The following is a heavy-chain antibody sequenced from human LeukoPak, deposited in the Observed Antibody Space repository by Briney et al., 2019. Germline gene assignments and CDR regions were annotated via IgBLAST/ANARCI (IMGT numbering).Heavy chain of an antibody. J-gene: IGHJ4*02. Sequence: GGSLRLSCAASGFTFSSYSMNWVRQAPGKGLEWVSCISTSSSYIYYADSVKGRFTISRDNAKNSLYLQMNSLRAEDTAVYYCARRGYYDSSGYDYWGQGTLVTVSS. D-gene: IGHD3-22*01. CDR1: GFTFSSYS. CDR3: ARRGYYDSSGYDY. CDR2: ISTSSSYI. V-gene: IGHV3-21*01.